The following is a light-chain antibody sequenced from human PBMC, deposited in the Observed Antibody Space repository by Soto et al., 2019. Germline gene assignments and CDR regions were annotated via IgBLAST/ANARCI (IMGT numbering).Light chain of an antibody. J-gene: IGKJ1*01. CDR1: QSVLYSSNNKNY. CDR2: WAS. Sequence: DIVMTQSPDSLAVSLGERATINCKSSQSVLYSSNNKNYLAGYQQKPGQPPKLIIYWASTREYGVPVRFSVSGSGTDFTRTISSLLAEDVAVYDCQQYYSTPWTFGEGTKVEIK. V-gene: IGKV4-1*01. CDR3: QQYYSTPWT.